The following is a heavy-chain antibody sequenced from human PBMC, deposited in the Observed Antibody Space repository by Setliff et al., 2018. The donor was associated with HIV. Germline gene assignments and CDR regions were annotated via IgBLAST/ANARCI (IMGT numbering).Heavy chain of an antibody. Sequence: SETLSLTCAVFGGSFSAYYWNWIRQTPGKGLEWIGEINHSGTTNYNPSLNSRVTISVDTSKKRFSLTLRSATAADTALYFCARDMDYDSSGYNLSFDYWGKGTTVTVSS. V-gene: IGHV4-34*01. CDR1: GGSFSAYY. CDR2: INHSGTT. D-gene: IGHD3-22*01. CDR3: ARDMDYDSSGYNLSFDY. J-gene: IGHJ4*03.